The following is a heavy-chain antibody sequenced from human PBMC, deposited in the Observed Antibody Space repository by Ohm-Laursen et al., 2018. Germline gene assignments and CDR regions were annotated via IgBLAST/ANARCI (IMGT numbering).Heavy chain of an antibody. CDR1: GFTFSSYS. V-gene: IGHV3-48*01. CDR3: ARDNRAYYDILTGYGKFDY. Sequence: SLRLSCAASGFTFSSYSMNWVRQAPGKGLEWVSYISSSSSTIYYADSVKGRFTISRDDAKNSLYLQMNSLRAEDTAVYYCARDNRAYYDILTGYGKFDYWGQGTLVTVSS. J-gene: IGHJ4*02. D-gene: IGHD3-9*01. CDR2: ISSSSSTI.